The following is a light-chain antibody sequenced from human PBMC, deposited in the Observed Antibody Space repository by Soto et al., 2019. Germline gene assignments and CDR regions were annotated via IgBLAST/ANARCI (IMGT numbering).Light chain of an antibody. V-gene: IGLV3-21*04. Sequence: SYELTQPPSVSVAPGKTARITCGGNNIGSKSVPWYQQKPGQAPVLVIYYDSDRPSGIPERFSGSNSGNTATLTISRVEAGDEADYYCQVWDSSSDHPVYVFGTGTKLTVL. CDR2: YDS. J-gene: IGLJ1*01. CDR1: NIGSKS. CDR3: QVWDSSSDHPVYV.